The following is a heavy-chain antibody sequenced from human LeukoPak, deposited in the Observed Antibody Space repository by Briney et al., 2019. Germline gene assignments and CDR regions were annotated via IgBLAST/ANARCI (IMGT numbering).Heavy chain of an antibody. CDR2: ISSSSYK. CDR1: GFTFSSHS. J-gene: IGHJ6*02. D-gene: IGHD1-1*01. CDR3: ARDYNDWSNWYYGMDV. V-gene: IGHV3-21*01. Sequence: GGSLRLSCAASGFTFSSHSMNWVRQAPGKGLEWVSSISSSSYKYYADSVKGRFTISRDNAKNSLYLQMNSLRAEDTSVYYCARDYNDWSNWYYGMDVWGQGTTVTVSS.